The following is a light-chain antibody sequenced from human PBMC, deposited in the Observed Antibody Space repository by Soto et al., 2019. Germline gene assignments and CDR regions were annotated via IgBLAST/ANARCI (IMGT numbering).Light chain of an antibody. Sequence: IQMTQSPSSLSASLGDRVTITCRASQSISTYLNWYKQKPGKAPKLLIYAASSFQSGGPSRCSRSGGWTEFFPTIISLLQDDVSAHYCQQKYNTPPITFGQGTQLEIK. CDR2: AAS. CDR1: QSISTY. V-gene: IGKV1-39*01. CDR3: QQKYNTPPIT. J-gene: IGKJ5*01.